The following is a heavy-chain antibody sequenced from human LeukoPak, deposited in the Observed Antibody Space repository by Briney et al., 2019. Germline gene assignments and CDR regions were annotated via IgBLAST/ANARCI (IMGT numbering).Heavy chain of an antibody. V-gene: IGHV4-34*01. CDR3: ARIPDYYYGSGSYFDP. D-gene: IGHD3-10*01. Sequence: SETLSLTCAVYGGSFSGYYWSWIRQPPGKGLEWIGEINHSGSTNYNPSLKSRVTISVDTSKNQFSLKLSSVTAADTAVYYCARIPDYYYGSGSYFDPWGQGTLVTVSS. CDR2: INHSGST. J-gene: IGHJ5*02. CDR1: GGSFSGYY.